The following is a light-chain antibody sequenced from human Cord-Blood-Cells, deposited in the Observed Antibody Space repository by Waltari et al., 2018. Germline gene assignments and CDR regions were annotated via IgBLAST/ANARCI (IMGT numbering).Light chain of an antibody. CDR3: QQYNSYSYT. CDR2: DAS. J-gene: IGKJ2*01. V-gene: IGKV1-5*01. CDR1: QSISSW. Sequence: DIQMTQSPSTLSASVGDRVTITCRASQSISSWLAWYQQKPGKAPKLLIYDASSLESGVPSRFSGSVSGTEFTLTISSLQPDDFATYYCQQYNSYSYTCGQGTKLEIK.